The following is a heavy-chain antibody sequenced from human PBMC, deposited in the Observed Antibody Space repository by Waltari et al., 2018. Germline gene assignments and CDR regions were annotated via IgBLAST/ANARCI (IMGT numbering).Heavy chain of an antibody. D-gene: IGHD3-3*01. CDR3: ARVGVTADFWSGYYRYYYYYMDV. V-gene: IGHV4-38-2*01. J-gene: IGHJ6*03. CDR2: IYHSGST. Sequence: QVQLQESGPGLVKPSETLSLTCAVSGYSISSGYYWGWIRQPPGKGLEWIGSIYHSGSTYSNPSSKSRVTISVDTSKNQFSLKLSSVTAADTAVYYCARVGVTADFWSGYYRYYYYYMDVWGKGTTVTVSS. CDR1: GYSISSGYY.